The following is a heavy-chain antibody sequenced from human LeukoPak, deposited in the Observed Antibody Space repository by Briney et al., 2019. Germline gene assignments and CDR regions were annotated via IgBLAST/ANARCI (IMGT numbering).Heavy chain of an antibody. J-gene: IGHJ3*01. CDR1: GFTFSTFA. V-gene: IGHV3-23*01. CDR2: IFPSGGEI. Sequence: QSGGSLRLSCAASGFTFSTFAMIWVRQPPGKGLEWVSSIFPSGGEIHYADSVRGRFTISRDNSKSTLSLQMNSLRAGDTALYYCAKDRGGSSQLGDAFDVWGQGTMVSVSS. CDR3: AKDRGGSSQLGDAFDV. D-gene: IGHD2-15*01.